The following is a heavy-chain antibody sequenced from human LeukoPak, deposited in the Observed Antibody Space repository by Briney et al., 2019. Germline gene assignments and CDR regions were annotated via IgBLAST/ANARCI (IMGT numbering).Heavy chain of an antibody. CDR3: AGSSSSNRYGGYFDY. J-gene: IGHJ4*02. V-gene: IGHV4-30-2*01. Sequence: SETLSLTCAVSGGSISSGGYSWSWIRQPPGKGLEWIGYIYHSGSTYYNPSLKSRITISVDRSKYQFSLKLSSVTAADTAVYYCAGSSSSNRYGGYFDYWGQGTLVTVSS. CDR2: IYHSGST. D-gene: IGHD6-13*01. CDR1: GGSISSGGYS.